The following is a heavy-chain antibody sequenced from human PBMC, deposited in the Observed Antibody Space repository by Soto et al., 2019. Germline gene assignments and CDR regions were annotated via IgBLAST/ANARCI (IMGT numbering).Heavy chain of an antibody. CDR3: ARPYGSETYDYYYGMDV. CDR1: GYSFSSSW. D-gene: IGHD3-10*01. CDR2: IYPGDSDT. J-gene: IGHJ6*02. V-gene: IGHV5-51*01. Sequence: GESLKITCKGSGYSFSSSWIGWVRQVPGKGLDWMGIIYPGDSDTRYSPSFQGQVTISADKSISTAYLQWSSLKASDTAMYYCARPYGSETYDYYYGMDVWGQGTTVTVSS.